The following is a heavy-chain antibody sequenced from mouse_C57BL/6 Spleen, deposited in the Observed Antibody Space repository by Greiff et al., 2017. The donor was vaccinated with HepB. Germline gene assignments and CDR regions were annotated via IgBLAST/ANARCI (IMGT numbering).Heavy chain of an antibody. V-gene: IGHV1-62-2*01. CDR2: FYPGSGSI. CDR1: GYTFTEYT. D-gene: IGHD1-1*01. Sequence: VQLQQSGAELVKPGASVKLSCKASGYTFTEYTIHWVKQRSGQGLEWIGWFYPGSGSIKYNEKFKDKATLTADTSSSTDYMELSRLTSEDSAVYFCARHEDGRGSSYYYAMDYWGQGTSVTVSS. CDR3: ARHEDGRGSSYYYAMDY. J-gene: IGHJ4*01.